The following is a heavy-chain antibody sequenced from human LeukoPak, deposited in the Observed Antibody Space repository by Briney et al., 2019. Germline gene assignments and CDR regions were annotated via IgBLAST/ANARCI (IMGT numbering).Heavy chain of an antibody. CDR1: GFDFSSNW. CDR3: ARGNQQLPRSTPDY. D-gene: IGHD2-2*01. J-gene: IGHJ4*02. Sequence: GGSLRLSCAASGFDFSSNWMHWVRHAPGQGLVWVSRIKGDGISTNYADSVKGRFTISRDNAKNTLYLQMNSLRAEDTGVYYCARGNQQLPRSTPDYWGQGTLVTVSS. V-gene: IGHV3-74*01. CDR2: IKGDGIST.